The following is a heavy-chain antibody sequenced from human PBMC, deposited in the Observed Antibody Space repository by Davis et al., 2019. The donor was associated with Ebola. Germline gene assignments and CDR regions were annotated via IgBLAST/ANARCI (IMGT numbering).Heavy chain of an antibody. CDR3: ARWFPGEDYFDY. Sequence: GGSLRLSCAASGFTFSSYEMNWVRQAPGKGLEWVCGITATGPNTYYADSVKGRFTTSRDNSKNSVYLQMSSLRAEDAAIYYCARWFPGEDYFDYWGQGSLVTVS. J-gene: IGHJ4*02. D-gene: IGHD3-10*01. V-gene: IGHV3-23*01. CDR2: ITATGPNT. CDR1: GFTFSSYE.